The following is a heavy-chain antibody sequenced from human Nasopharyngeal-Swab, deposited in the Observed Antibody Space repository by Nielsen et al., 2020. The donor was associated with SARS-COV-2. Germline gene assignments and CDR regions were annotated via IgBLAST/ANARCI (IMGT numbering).Heavy chain of an antibody. CDR2: IKQDGSEK. J-gene: IGHJ6*02. D-gene: IGHD4-17*01. V-gene: IGHV3-7*01. CDR1: GFTFSSYW. Sequence: GESLKISCAASGFTFSSYWMSWVRQAPGKVLEWVANIKQDGSEKYYVDSVKGRFTISRDNAKNSLYLQMNSLRAEDTAVYYCARDGAFSSYYGHPFYYYYGMDVWGQGTTVTVSS. CDR3: ARDGAFSSYYGHPFYYYYGMDV.